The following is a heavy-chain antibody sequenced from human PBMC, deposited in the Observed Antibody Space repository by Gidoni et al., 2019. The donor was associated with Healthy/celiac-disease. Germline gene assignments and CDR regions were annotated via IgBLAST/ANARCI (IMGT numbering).Heavy chain of an antibody. Sequence: QVQLVQYGAEVKKPGSSVKVSCKASGGTFSSYAISWVRQAPGQGLEWMGGIIPIFGTANYAQKFQGRVTITADESTSTAYMELSRLRSEDTAVYYGAILGYCSSTSCHDAFDIWGQGTMVTVSS. V-gene: IGHV1-69*01. CDR1: GGTFSSYA. J-gene: IGHJ3*02. D-gene: IGHD2-2*01. CDR3: AILGYCSSTSCHDAFDI. CDR2: IIPIFGTA.